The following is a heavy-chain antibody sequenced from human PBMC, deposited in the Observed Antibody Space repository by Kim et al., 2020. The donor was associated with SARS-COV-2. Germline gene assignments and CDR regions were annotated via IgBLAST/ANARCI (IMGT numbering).Heavy chain of an antibody. V-gene: IGHV4-39*01. J-gene: IGHJ4*02. CDR3: ARCHWDYFDY. D-gene: IGHD3-16*01. Sequence: STYYNRSLKSRVTISVDTSKNQFSLKLSSVTAADTAVYYCARCHWDYFDYWGQGTLVTVSS. CDR2: ST.